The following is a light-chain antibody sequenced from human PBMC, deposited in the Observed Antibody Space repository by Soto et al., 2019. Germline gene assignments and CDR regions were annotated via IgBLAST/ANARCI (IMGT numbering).Light chain of an antibody. Sequence: DIQMTQSPSSLSASVGDRVTITCRESQSISSYLNWYQQKPGKAPKLLIYSASSLQSGVPSRFSGSGSGTDFTLTISSLQPEDFATYYCQQSYSTPRGFGQGTRLEIK. CDR1: QSISSY. CDR3: QQSYSTPRG. J-gene: IGKJ5*01. V-gene: IGKV1-39*01. CDR2: SAS.